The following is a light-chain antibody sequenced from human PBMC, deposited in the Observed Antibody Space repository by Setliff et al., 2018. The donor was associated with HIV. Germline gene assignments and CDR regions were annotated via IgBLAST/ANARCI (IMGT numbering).Light chain of an antibody. CDR2: EVT. CDR1: FSSLGRNT. V-gene: IGLV2-18*02. CDR3: SSYTSSSTI. Sequence: QSALPQPPSASGTPGQRVTISCSGSFSSLGRNTVNWYQQPPGTAPKLLIYEVTNRPSGVPDRFSGSKSGNTASLTISGLQAEDEADYYCSSYTSSSTIFGGGTKGTVL. J-gene: IGLJ2*01.